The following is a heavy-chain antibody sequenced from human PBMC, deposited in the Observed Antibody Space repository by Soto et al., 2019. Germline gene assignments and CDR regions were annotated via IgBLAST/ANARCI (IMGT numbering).Heavy chain of an antibody. CDR1: GYTFTGYY. Sequence: QVQLVQSGAEVKKPGASVKVSCKASGYTFTGYYMHWVRQAPGQGLEWMGWINPNSGGTNYAQQFQCRVTMPRDTSIRAAYVELSRVRSDDKAVYYCERDVGTNAFWRGTNYYGMDVWGQGTTVTVSS. CDR2: INPNSGGT. CDR3: ERDVGTNAFWRGTNYYGMDV. V-gene: IGHV1-2*02. D-gene: IGHD3-3*01. J-gene: IGHJ6*02.